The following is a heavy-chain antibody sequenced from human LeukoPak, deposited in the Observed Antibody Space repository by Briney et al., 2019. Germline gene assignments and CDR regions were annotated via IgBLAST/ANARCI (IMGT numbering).Heavy chain of an antibody. V-gene: IGHV3-23*01. CDR1: GFTFSSYA. J-gene: IGHJ4*02. CDR2: ISGSGGST. D-gene: IGHD3-10*01. CDR3: AKGPKNYYGSGSYNYFDY. Sequence: GGSLRLSCAASGFTFSSYAMSWVRQAPGKGLEWVSAISGSGGSTYYADSVKGRFTISRDNSKNTLYLQMNSLRAEDTAVYYCAKGPKNYYGSGSYNYFDYWGQGTLVTVSS.